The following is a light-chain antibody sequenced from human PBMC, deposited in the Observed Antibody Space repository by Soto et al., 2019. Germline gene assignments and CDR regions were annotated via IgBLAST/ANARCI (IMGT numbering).Light chain of an antibody. CDR2: GAS. J-gene: IGKJ4*01. V-gene: IGKV3-20*01. CDR3: QQYGSSPLP. Sequence: EIVLTQSPGTLSLSSGERATLSCRASQSVNSNYLAWYQQKPGQAPRLLIFGASSRATGIPDRFSGSGSGTYFTLTTRRLEPEDFAVYYCQQYGSSPLPFGGGTKVEIK. CDR1: QSVNSNY.